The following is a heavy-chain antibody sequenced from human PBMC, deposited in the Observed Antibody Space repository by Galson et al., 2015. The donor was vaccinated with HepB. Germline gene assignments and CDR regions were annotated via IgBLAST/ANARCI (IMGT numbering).Heavy chain of an antibody. J-gene: IGHJ4*02. CDR2: ISSSSSTI. V-gene: IGHV3-48*01. D-gene: IGHD6-19*01. CDR1: GFTFSSYS. CDR3: ARAPYSSGWRYYFDY. Sequence: SLRLSCAASGFTFSSYSMNWVRQAPGKGLEWVSYISSSSSTIYYADSVKGRFTISRDNAKNSLYLQMNSLRAEDTAVYYCARAPYSSGWRYYFDYWGQGTLVTVSS.